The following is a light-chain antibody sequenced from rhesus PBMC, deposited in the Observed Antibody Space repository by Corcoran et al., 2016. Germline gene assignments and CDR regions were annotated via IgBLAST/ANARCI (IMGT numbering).Light chain of an antibody. CDR2: KSS. J-gene: IGKJ3*01. CDR1: ENVKNY. CDR3: QHGYGNPFT. V-gene: IGKV1-74*01. Sequence: DIQMTQSPSSLSASVGDRVTITFRATENVKNYLNWYQQKPGKAPKLLNYKSSTLQSGVPSRFSGSGSVTDYTFTISSLQPEDVATYYCQHGYGNPFTFGPGTKLDIK.